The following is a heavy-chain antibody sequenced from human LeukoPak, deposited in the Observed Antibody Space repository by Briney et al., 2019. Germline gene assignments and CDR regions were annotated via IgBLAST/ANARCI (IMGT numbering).Heavy chain of an antibody. V-gene: IGHV1-69*13. D-gene: IGHD1-26*01. Sequence: ASVKVSCKASGGTFNSNVISWVRQAPGQGLEWMGGIIPLFGRTNYAQKFQGRVTITADESTSTAYLELSSLRSGDTAVYYCARGGVGVTLISWSDYWGQGTLVTVSS. CDR2: IIPLFGRT. CDR1: GGTFNSNV. CDR3: ARGGVGVTLISWSDY. J-gene: IGHJ4*02.